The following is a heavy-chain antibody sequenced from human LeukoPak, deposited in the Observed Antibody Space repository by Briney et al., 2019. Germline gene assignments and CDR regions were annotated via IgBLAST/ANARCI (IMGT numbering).Heavy chain of an antibody. CDR3: ARGRYCGGDCYDSDAFDI. J-gene: IGHJ3*02. CDR2: INPSGGST. V-gene: IGHV1-46*01. D-gene: IGHD2-21*02. CDR1: GYTFTSYY. Sequence: ASVKVSCKASGYTFTSYYMNWVRQAPGQGLEWMGIINPSGGSTSYAQKFQGRVTMTRDTSTSTVYMEPSSLRSEDTAVYYCARGRYCGGDCYDSDAFDIWGQGTMVTVSS.